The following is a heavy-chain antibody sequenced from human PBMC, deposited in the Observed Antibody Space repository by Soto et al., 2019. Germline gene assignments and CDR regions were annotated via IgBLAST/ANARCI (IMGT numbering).Heavy chain of an antibody. D-gene: IGHD6-13*01. V-gene: IGHV1-3*01. CDR2: INAGNGNT. CDR1: GYTFTSYA. CDR3: AREAAAGTIDY. Sequence: ASVKVSCKASGYTFTSYAMHWVRQAPGQRLEWMGWINAGNGNTKYSQKFQGRVTITRDTSASTAYMELSSLRSDDTAVYYCAREAAAGTIDYWGQGTLVTVSS. J-gene: IGHJ4*02.